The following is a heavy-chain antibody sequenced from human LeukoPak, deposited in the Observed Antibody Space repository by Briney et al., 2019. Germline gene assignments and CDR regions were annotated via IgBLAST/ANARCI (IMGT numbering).Heavy chain of an antibody. CDR3: VKDWGSGNHFDY. Sequence: GGSLRLSCAASGFTFSSYAMSWVRQAPGKGLEWVSAISGSGGSTYYADSVKGRFTISRDNSKNTLYLQMNSLRAEDTAVYYCVKDWGSGNHFDYWGQGTLVTVSS. CDR1: GFTFSSYA. V-gene: IGHV3-23*01. J-gene: IGHJ4*02. D-gene: IGHD7-27*01. CDR2: ISGSGGST.